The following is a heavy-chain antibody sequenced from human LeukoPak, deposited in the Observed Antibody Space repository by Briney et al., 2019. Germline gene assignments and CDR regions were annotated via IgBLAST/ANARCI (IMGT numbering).Heavy chain of an antibody. Sequence: ASVKVSCKASGYTFTSYYVQWVRQAAGQGLEWMGVINPSGGTTTYAQKFQGRVTMTWDTSTSTVYLDLSSLRSEDTAVYYCARDYYGKNAFDIWGQGTMVTVSS. V-gene: IGHV1-46*01. D-gene: IGHD3-10*01. J-gene: IGHJ3*02. CDR1: GYTFTSYY. CDR2: INPSGGTT. CDR3: ARDYYGKNAFDI.